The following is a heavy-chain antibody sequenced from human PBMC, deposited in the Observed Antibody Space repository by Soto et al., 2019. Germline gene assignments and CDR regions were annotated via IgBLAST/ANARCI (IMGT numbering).Heavy chain of an antibody. Sequence: GGSLRLSCAASGFIFSSYSMNWVRQAPGKGLEWVSCISSSSSYIDYADSVKGRFTISRDNAKNSLHLQMNSLRAEDTAVYYCATGQYYYDSSGYRFDIWGQGTMVTVSS. CDR2: ISSSSSYI. D-gene: IGHD3-22*01. CDR3: ATGQYYYDSSGYRFDI. CDR1: GFIFSSYS. V-gene: IGHV3-21*01. J-gene: IGHJ3*02.